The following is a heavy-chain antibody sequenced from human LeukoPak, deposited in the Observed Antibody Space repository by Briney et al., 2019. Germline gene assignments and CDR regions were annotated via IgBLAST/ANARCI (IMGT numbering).Heavy chain of an antibody. CDR2: ISAYNGNK. CDR1: GYTFTSYG. Sequence: ASVKVSCKASGYTFTSYGISWVRQAPGQGLEWMGWISAYNGNKNSAQKLQGRVTMTTDTSTSTAYMELRSLRSDDTAVYYCARDISLRGYSYGNRANWFDPWGQGTLVTVSS. J-gene: IGHJ5*02. V-gene: IGHV1-18*01. D-gene: IGHD5-18*01. CDR3: ARDISLRGYSYGNRANWFDP.